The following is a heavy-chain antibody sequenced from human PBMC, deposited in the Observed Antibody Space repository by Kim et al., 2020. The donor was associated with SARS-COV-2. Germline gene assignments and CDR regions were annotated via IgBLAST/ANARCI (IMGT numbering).Heavy chain of an antibody. Sequence: GGSLRLSCAASGFTFSSYGMHWVRQAPGKGLEWVAVIWYDGSNKYYADSVKGRFTISRDNSKNTLYLQMNSLRAEDTAVYYCARDLAPYYYDSSGYQSWGQGNLVTVSS. D-gene: IGHD3-22*01. CDR2: IWYDGSNK. V-gene: IGHV3-33*01. CDR1: GFTFSSYG. J-gene: IGHJ5*02. CDR3: ARDLAPYYYDSSGYQS.